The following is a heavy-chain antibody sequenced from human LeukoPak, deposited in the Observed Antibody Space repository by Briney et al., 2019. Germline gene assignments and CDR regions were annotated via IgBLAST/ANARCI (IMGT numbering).Heavy chain of an antibody. D-gene: IGHD3-10*01. CDR3: AKDMVRGVKPSFDP. J-gene: IGHJ5*02. V-gene: IGHV3-48*01. Sequence: PGGSLRLSCAASGFIFSSYSMNWVRQAPGKGLEWVSYISSSSSTIYYADSVKGRFTISRDNAKNSLYLQMNSLRAEDTAVYYCAKDMVRGVKPSFDPWGQGTLVTVSS. CDR1: GFIFSSYS. CDR2: ISSSSSTI.